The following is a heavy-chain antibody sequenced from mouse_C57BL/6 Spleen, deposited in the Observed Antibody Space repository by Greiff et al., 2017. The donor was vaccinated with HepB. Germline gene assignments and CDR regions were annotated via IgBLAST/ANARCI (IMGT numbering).Heavy chain of an antibody. CDR2: ISSGGSYT. J-gene: IGHJ4*01. Sequence: EVKLQESGGDLVKPGGSLKLSCAASGFTFSSYGMSWVRQTPDKRLEWVATISSGGSYTYYPDSVKGRFTISRDNAKNTLYLQMSSLKSEDTAMYYCARQGTTVVAKAMDYWGQGTSVTVSS. CDR3: ARQGTTVVAKAMDY. CDR1: GFTFSSYG. V-gene: IGHV5-6*01. D-gene: IGHD1-1*01.